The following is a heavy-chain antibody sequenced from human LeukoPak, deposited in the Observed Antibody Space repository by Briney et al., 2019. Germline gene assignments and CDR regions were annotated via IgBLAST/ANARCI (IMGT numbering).Heavy chain of an antibody. CDR3: ARRPYSDTSGRLSDV. D-gene: IGHD3-22*01. V-gene: IGHV3-48*02. J-gene: IGHJ6*02. Sequence: GGSLRLSCAASGFAFSSYNMNWVRQAPGKGLEWISYIGSSGSPTHYADSVGGRFTISRDNAKNSLYLQMNSLRDEDTAVYFCARRPYSDTSGRLSDVWGRGTTVTVSS. CDR1: GFAFSSYN. CDR2: IGSSGSPT.